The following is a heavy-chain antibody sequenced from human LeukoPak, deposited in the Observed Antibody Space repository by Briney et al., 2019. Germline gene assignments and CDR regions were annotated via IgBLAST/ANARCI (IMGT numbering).Heavy chain of an antibody. Sequence: PGGSLRLSCAVSGFTFSSSAMSWVRQGPGKGLEWVSAISGSGGSTYYADSANGRFTISRDNSKNTLYLQMNRLRAEDTPVYHCAKGKVPSLHYGSGQYGMNVWGQGTTVTVS. CDR2: ISGSGGST. J-gene: IGHJ6*02. CDR3: AKGKVPSLHYGSGQYGMNV. V-gene: IGHV3-23*01. CDR1: GFTFSSSA. D-gene: IGHD3-10*01.